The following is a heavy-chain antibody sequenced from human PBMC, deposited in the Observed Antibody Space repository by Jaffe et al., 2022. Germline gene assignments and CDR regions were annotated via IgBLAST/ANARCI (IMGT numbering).Heavy chain of an antibody. CDR1: GGSISSSSYY. CDR2: IYYSGST. J-gene: IGHJ4*02. D-gene: IGHD3-16*02. CDR3: ARYDYIWGSYRSFDY. V-gene: IGHV4-39*01. Sequence: QLQLQESGPGLVKPSETLSLTCTVSGGSISSSSYYWGWIRQPPGKGLEWIGSIYYSGSTYYNPSLKSRVTISVDTSKNQFSLKLSSVTAADTAVYYCARYDYIWGSYRSFDYWGQGTLVTVSS.